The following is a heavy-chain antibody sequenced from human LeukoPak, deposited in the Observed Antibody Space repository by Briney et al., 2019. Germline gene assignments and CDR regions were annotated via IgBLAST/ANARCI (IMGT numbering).Heavy chain of an antibody. CDR2: ISGSGANT. D-gene: IGHD3-22*01. V-gene: IGHV3-23*01. CDR3: ARGPNYYDSSGYSGDDY. Sequence: PGGSLRLSCAASGFTFSSCAMSWVRQAPGKGLEWVSAISGSGANTYYADSVRGRFTISRDNSKNTLYLQMNSLRAEDTAVYYCARGPNYYDSSGYSGDDYWGQGTLVTVSS. J-gene: IGHJ4*02. CDR1: GFTFSSCA.